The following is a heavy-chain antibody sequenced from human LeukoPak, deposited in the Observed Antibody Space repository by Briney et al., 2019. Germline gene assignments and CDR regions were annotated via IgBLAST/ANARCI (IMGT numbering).Heavy chain of an antibody. CDR3: AREVQLERRYLAFDI. Sequence: SVKVSCKASGGTFSSYAISWVRQAPGQGLEWMGGIIPIFGTANYAQKFQGRVTITADESTSTAYMELSSLRSEDTAVYYCAREVQLERRYLAFDIWGQGTMVIVSS. CDR1: GGTFSSYA. J-gene: IGHJ3*02. V-gene: IGHV1-69*13. D-gene: IGHD1-1*01. CDR2: IIPIFGTA.